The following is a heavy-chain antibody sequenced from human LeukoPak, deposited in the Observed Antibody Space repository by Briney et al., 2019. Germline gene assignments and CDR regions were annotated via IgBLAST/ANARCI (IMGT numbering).Heavy chain of an antibody. V-gene: IGHV4-30-4*08. Sequence: SETLSLTCTVSGGSISGGAYYWSWIRQPPGKGLEWIGYIYYSGSTYYNPSLKSRVTISVDTSKNQFSLKLSSVTAADTAVYYCARVGLRYYYYGMDVWGQGTTVTVSS. CDR3: ARVGLRYYYYGMDV. J-gene: IGHJ6*02. CDR1: GGSISGGAYY. CDR2: IYYSGST. D-gene: IGHD4-17*01.